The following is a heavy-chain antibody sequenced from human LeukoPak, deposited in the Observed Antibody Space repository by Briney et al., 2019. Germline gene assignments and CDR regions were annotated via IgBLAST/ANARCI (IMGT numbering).Heavy chain of an antibody. J-gene: IGHJ4*02. V-gene: IGHV3-23*01. D-gene: IGHD2-2*01. CDR1: GFTFSSYA. Sequence: GGSLRLSCAASGFTFSSYAMSWVRQAPGKGLEWVSAISGSGGSTYYADSVKGRFTISRDNPKNTLYLQMNSLRAEDTAVYYCAKDRDCSSTSCYVYFDYWGQGTLVTVSS. CDR3: AKDRDCSSTSCYVYFDY. CDR2: ISGSGGST.